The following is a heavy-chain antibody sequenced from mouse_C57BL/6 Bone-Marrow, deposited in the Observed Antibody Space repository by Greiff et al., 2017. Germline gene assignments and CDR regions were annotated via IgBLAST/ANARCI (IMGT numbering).Heavy chain of an antibody. CDR2: IDPSDSYT. D-gene: IGHD2-2*01. Sequence: QVQLQQPGAELVRPGTSVKLSCKASGYTFTSYWMHWVKQRPGQGLAWIGVIDPSDSYTNYNQKFKGKATLTVDTSSSTAYMQLSSLTSEDSAVYYCAIWLRRRKNYWGQGTTLTVSS. J-gene: IGHJ2*01. CDR3: AIWLRRRKNY. V-gene: IGHV1-59*01. CDR1: GYTFTSYW.